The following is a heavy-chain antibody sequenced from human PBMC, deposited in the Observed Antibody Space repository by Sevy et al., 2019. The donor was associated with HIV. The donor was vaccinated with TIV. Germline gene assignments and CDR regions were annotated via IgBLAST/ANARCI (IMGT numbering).Heavy chain of an antibody. CDR2: ISVVSATI. CDR1: GFTYS. Sequence: GGSLRLSCVASGFTYSMNWVRQPPGKGLEGVSYISVVSATIHYADSVKARFTISRDNAKNSLYLQMNTLRAEDTAVYYCASQRGGYERLYYFDSWGQGTLVTVSS. V-gene: IGHV3-48*01. D-gene: IGHD5-12*01. J-gene: IGHJ4*02. CDR3: ASQRGGYERLYYFDS.